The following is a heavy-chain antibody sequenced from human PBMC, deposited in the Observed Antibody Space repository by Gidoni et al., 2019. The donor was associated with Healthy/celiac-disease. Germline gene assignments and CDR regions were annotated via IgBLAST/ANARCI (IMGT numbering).Heavy chain of an antibody. CDR2: INHSGST. Sequence: QLRLQLRGAALSTTSDTLSLLRAHYDGSFSGYSWSWTRRPPGTGLEWIGEINHSGSTNDNPSHKSRVTRSVDTSKNKFSLKLSSVTAADTAVYYGANFNKPGRGATILNWFDSWGQGTLVTVSS. V-gene: IGHV4-34*01. CDR1: DGSFSGYS. D-gene: IGHD1-26*01. J-gene: IGHJ5*01. CDR3: ANFNKPGRGATILNWFDS.